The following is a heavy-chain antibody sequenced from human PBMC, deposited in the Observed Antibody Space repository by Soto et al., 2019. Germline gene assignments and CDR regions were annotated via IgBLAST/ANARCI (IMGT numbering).Heavy chain of an antibody. CDR2: MSPNNGNT. Sequence: QVQLVQSGVELKKPGASARVSCKASGYTFTNYGISWVRQAPGQGLEWVGWMSPNNGNTHYAPKLQGRVTMTRDTHTNTAYLDLRSLRSDDTAVYYCARVQSSGYDYWGQGTLVTVSS. V-gene: IGHV1-18*04. D-gene: IGHD5-12*01. J-gene: IGHJ4*02. CDR1: GYTFTNYG. CDR3: ARVQSSGYDY.